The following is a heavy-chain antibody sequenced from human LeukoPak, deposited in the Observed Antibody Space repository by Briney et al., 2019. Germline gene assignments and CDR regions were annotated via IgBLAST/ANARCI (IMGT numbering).Heavy chain of an antibody. V-gene: IGHV3-30*04. CDR3: ARDRGSSSWKGGFDY. J-gene: IGHJ4*02. Sequence: GRSLRLSCAASGFTFSTYAMHWVRQDPGKGLEWVAVISYDGSKKYYADSVKGRFTISRDNSKNTLYMQMNSLRAEDTAVYYCARDRGSSSWKGGFDYWGQGTLVTVSS. D-gene: IGHD6-13*01. CDR2: ISYDGSKK. CDR1: GFTFSTYA.